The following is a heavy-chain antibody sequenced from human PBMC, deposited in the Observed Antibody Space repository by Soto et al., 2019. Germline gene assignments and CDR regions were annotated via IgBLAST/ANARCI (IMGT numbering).Heavy chain of an antibody. J-gene: IGHJ4*02. CDR3: AHRPRAFEVVVAWFDY. D-gene: IGHD2-15*01. Sequence: QITLKESGPTLVKPTQTLTLTCTFSGFSLSTSGVGVGWIRQPPGKALEWLALIYWNDDKRYSPSLKSRLTITNDTSKNQVLLTMTTMDPVDTATYYCAHRPRAFEVVVAWFDYWGQGTLVTVSS. V-gene: IGHV2-5*01. CDR2: IYWNDDK. CDR1: GFSLSTSGVG.